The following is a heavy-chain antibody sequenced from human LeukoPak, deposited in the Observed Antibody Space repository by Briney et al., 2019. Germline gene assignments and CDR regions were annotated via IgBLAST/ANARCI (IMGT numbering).Heavy chain of an antibody. J-gene: IGHJ3*01. D-gene: IGHD3-22*01. CDR1: GYDFVSYG. CDR3: ARDRGYRPDTFDV. Sequence: ASVKVSCKASGYDFVSYGISWVRQAPGQGLEWMAWMSPHNGGRKFAERIQDRVTLNTDTSTNTAYMDLRSLRSDATAIYYSARDRGYRPDTFDVWGQGTTVIVSS. CDR2: MSPHNGGR. V-gene: IGHV1-18*01.